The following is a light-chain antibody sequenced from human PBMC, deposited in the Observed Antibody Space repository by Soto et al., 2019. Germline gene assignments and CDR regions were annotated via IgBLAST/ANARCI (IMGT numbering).Light chain of an antibody. CDR2: DVS. V-gene: IGKV1-13*02. Sequence: AIQLTQSPSSLSASVGDRVTISCRVRQAISSTLAWYQQKPGKAPKLLIYDVSSLESGVPSRCSGSGSGTDFTLTISSLKPEDVATYYCHQFSSYSLNCGGGTKVEIK. CDR3: HQFSSYSLN. J-gene: IGKJ4*01. CDR1: QAISST.